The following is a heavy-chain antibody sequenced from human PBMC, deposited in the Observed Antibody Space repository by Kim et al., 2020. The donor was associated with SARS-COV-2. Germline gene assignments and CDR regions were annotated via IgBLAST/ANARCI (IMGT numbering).Heavy chain of an antibody. CDR3: ARDYGDYVYAFDI. CDR1: GGTFSSYT. V-gene: IGHV1-69*02. D-gene: IGHD4-17*01. CDR2: IIPILGIA. Sequence: SVKVSCKASGGTFSSYTISWVRQAPGQGLEWMGRIIPILGIANYAQKFQGRVTITADKSTSTAYMELSSLRSEDTAVYYCARDYGDYVYAFDIWGQGTMVTVSS. J-gene: IGHJ3*02.